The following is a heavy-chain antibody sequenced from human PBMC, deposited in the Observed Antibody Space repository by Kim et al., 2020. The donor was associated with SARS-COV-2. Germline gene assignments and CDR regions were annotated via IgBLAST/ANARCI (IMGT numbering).Heavy chain of an antibody. CDR3: ANIAVAGHDAFDI. V-gene: IGHV4-59*01. D-gene: IGHD6-19*01. Sequence: YTPSLKSRVTISVDTSKNQFSLKLRSVTAADTAVYYCANIAVAGHDAFDIWGQGTMVTVSS. J-gene: IGHJ3*02.